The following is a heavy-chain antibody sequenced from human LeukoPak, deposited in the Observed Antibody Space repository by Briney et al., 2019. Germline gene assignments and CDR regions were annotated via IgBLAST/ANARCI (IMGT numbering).Heavy chain of an antibody. D-gene: IGHD6-19*01. CDR1: GGSISSYY. J-gene: IGHJ5*02. Sequence: PSETLSLTCTVSGGSISSYYWSWIRQPPGKGLEGIGYIYYSGSTNYKPSLKSRVTISVDTSKNQFSLKLSSVTAADTAVYYCAALYSSGWSQFDPWGQGTLVTVSS. CDR3: AALYSSGWSQFDP. V-gene: IGHV4-59*01. CDR2: IYYSGST.